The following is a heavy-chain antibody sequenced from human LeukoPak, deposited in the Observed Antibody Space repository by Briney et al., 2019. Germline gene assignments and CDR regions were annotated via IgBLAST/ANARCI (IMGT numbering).Heavy chain of an antibody. CDR2: ISSSSSYI. Sequence: GGSLRLSCAASGFTFSSYTMNWVRQAPGKGLEWVSSISSSSSYIYYAHSVKGRFTISRDNAKNSLFLQMNSLRAEDTTVYYCARAGRGYDDAFDIWGQGTMVTVSP. V-gene: IGHV3-21*01. CDR1: GFTFSSYT. CDR3: ARAGRGYDDAFDI. D-gene: IGHD5-12*01. J-gene: IGHJ3*02.